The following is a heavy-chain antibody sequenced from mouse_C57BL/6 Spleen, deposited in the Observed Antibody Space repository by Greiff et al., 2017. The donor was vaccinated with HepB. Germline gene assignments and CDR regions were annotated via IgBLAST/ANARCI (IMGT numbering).Heavy chain of an antibody. CDR1: GYSFTGYY. Sequence: VQLQQSGPELVKPGASVKISCKASGYSFTGYYMNWVKQSPEKSLEWIGEINPSTGGTTYNQKFKAKATLTVDKSSSTAYMQLKSLTSEDSAVYYCARRGGSSYEDYFDYWGQGTTLTVSS. CDR2: INPSTGGT. J-gene: IGHJ2*01. V-gene: IGHV1-42*01. D-gene: IGHD1-1*01. CDR3: ARRGGSSYEDYFDY.